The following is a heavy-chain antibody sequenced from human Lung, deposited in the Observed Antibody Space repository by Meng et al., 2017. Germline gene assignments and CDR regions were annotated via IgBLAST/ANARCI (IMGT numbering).Heavy chain of an antibody. V-gene: IGHV3-74*01. Sequence: VLWVGSGGGFVRPGGSLRLSCAAFGFTFTDHWMHGVRQGPGKGLVWVSRINRDGTKPTYADSVKGRFTISRDNAKNTLYLQMNNLRAEDTAFYYCTNDRLNHWGQGALVTVSS. CDR2: INRDGTKP. D-gene: IGHD1-1*01. CDR1: GFTFTDHW. CDR3: TNDRLNH. J-gene: IGHJ1*01.